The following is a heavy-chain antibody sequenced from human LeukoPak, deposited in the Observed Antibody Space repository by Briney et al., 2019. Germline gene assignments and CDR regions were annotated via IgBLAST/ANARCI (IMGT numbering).Heavy chain of an antibody. Sequence: PSETLSLTCTVSGGSISSGDYYWSWIRQPPGKGLEWIGYIYYSGSTNYNPSLKSRVTISVDTSKNQFSLKLSSVTAADTAVYYCARNGRGIQPVDYWGQGTLVTVST. CDR2: IYYSGST. CDR3: ARNGRGIQPVDY. D-gene: IGHD5-18*01. V-gene: IGHV4-61*08. J-gene: IGHJ4*02. CDR1: GGSISSGDYY.